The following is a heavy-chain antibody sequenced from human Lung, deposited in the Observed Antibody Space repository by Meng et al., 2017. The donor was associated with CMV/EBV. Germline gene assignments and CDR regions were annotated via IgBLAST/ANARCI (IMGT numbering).Heavy chain of an antibody. J-gene: IGHJ5*02. D-gene: IGHD3-10*01. CDR1: YRLTSYE. V-gene: IGHV1-8*01. CDR3: ARTQSYYGSGTYNWFDP. CDR2: MNPNSGQT. Sequence: YRLTSYEINWVRQATGQGLELMGWMNPNSGQTGYAKKFQGRVSFTRNTSMRTAYMELSSLRSEDAAVYFCARTQSYYGSGTYNWFDPWGQGTLVTVSS.